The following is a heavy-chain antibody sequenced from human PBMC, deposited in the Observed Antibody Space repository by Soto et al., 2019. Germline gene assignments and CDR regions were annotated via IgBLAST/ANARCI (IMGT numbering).Heavy chain of an antibody. CDR1: GYTFSSYD. V-gene: IGHV1-8*01. Sequence: QVQLVQSGAEVKKPGASVKVSCKASGYTFSSYDINWVRQATGQGLEWMGWLNPNSGDTGYAQKVQGRVTLTRNTAINTAYIELSGLTSDDTAEYYSATSGGGWYRYWGQGTLVTVSS. D-gene: IGHD6-19*01. J-gene: IGHJ4*02. CDR3: ATSGGGWYRY. CDR2: LNPNSGDT.